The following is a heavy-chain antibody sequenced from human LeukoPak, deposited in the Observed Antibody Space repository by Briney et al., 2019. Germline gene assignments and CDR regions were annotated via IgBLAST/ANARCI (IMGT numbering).Heavy chain of an antibody. D-gene: IGHD3-16*02. J-gene: IGHJ4*02. CDR1: GFTFSNNW. CDR2: IKQDGSEK. V-gene: IGHV3-7*01. Sequence: GGSLRLSCAASGFTFSNNWMSWVRQAPGKGLEWVANIKQDGSEKYYVDSVKGRFTISRDNAKNSVYLQMNSLRAEDTAMYYCARVRIEYDYVWGSYRRNPSFDYWGQGTLVTVSS. CDR3: ARVRIEYDYVWGSYRRNPSFDY.